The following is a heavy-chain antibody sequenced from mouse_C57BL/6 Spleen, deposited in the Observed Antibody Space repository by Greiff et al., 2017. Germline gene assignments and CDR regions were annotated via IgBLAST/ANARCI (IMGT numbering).Heavy chain of an antibody. CDR2: INYDGSST. Sequence: EVQVVESEGGLVQPGSSMKLSCTASGFTFSDYYMAWVRQVPEKGLEWVANINYDGSSTYYLDSLKSRFIISRDNAKNILYLQMSSLKSEDTATYYCARERYYYAMDYWGQGTSVTVSS. V-gene: IGHV5-16*01. CDR3: ARERYYYAMDY. CDR1: GFTFSDYY. J-gene: IGHJ4*01.